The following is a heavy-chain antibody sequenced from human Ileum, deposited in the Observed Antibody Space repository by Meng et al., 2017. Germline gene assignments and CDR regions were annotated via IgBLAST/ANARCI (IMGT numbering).Heavy chain of an antibody. CDR3: TRLYSDG. CDR2: TRSKDKTQAT. V-gene: IGHV3-73*01. Sequence: VQLVTSGGGCVGAGVFSVHSCADLEFSFVEFAIQWVREVSGKGLAWVGGTRSKDKTQATASAAVVKGRFTTSRDQSKIKSYMPMRSLSAEDMAVYSCTRLYSDGWGQGTLVTVSS. J-gene: IGHJ4*02. D-gene: IGHD2-21*01. CDR1: EFSFVEFA.